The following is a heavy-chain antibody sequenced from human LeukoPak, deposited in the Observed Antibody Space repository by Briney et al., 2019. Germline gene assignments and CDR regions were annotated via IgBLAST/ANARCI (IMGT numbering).Heavy chain of an antibody. Sequence: ASVKVSCKVSGHTLTEFSMHWVRQASGKGLEWMGGFDPEDGETIYAQKFQGRVTMTEDTSTDTAHLELSGLRSEDTAVYYCASSVDLVANYYFDHWGQGTLVTVSS. V-gene: IGHV1-24*01. D-gene: IGHD5-12*01. CDR1: GHTLTEFS. CDR2: FDPEDGET. CDR3: ASSVDLVANYYFDH. J-gene: IGHJ4*02.